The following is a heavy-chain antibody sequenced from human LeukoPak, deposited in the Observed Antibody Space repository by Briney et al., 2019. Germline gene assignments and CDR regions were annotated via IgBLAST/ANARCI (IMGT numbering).Heavy chain of an antibody. CDR1: GFTFSSYA. V-gene: IGHV3-23*01. CDR3: AKGGYSSPVGNY. D-gene: IGHD6-13*01. Sequence: GGSLRLSCAASGFTFSSYAMSWVRQAPGKGLEWVSAISGSGGSTCYADSVKGRFTISRDNSKNTLYLQMNSLRAEDTAVYYCAKGGYSSPVGNYWGQGTLVTVSS. CDR2: ISGSGGST. J-gene: IGHJ4*02.